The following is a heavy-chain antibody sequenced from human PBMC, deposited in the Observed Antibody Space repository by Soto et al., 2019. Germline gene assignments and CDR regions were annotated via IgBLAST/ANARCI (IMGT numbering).Heavy chain of an antibody. CDR2: ISYDGSDK. V-gene: IGHV3-30*18. CDR3: AKGLGELSPESYDY. D-gene: IGHD3-16*02. J-gene: IGHJ4*02. CDR1: GFTFSYYA. Sequence: QVQLVESGGGVVQPGRSLRLSCAAYGFTFSYYAMHWVRQAPGKGLEWVAVISYDGSDKYYADSVKGRFTISRDNSRNTLNLQMNSLRADDTAVYYCAKGLGELSPESYDYWGQGTLITVSS.